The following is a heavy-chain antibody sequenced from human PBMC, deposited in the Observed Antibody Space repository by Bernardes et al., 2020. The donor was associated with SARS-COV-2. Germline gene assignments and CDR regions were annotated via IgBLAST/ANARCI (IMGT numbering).Heavy chain of an antibody. CDR3: ARGTYPMYYVDY. Sequence: TLSLTCTVSGGSISSVAYYWRWLRQHPGKGLEWIGYMYNSGNTYYNPSLKSRVTISVDTSKNQFSLKLSSVTAADTAVYYCARGTYPMYYVDYGGQGTLVTVSS. CDR1: GGSISSVAYY. V-gene: IGHV4-31*03. D-gene: IGHD3-10*02. CDR2: MYNSGNT. J-gene: IGHJ4*02.